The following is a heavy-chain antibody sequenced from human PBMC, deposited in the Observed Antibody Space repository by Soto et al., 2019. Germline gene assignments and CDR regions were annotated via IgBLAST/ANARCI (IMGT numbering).Heavy chain of an antibody. D-gene: IGHD4-17*01. J-gene: IGHJ3*02. Sequence: SGPTLVNPTQTLTLTCTFSGFSLSTSGMCVSWIRQPPGKALEWLARIDWDDDKYYSTSLKTRLTISKDTSKNQVVLTMTNMDPVDTATYYCARIPHYGDYEDAFDIWGQGTMVTVSS. CDR2: IDWDDDK. V-gene: IGHV2-70*11. CDR1: GFSLSTSGMC. CDR3: ARIPHYGDYEDAFDI.